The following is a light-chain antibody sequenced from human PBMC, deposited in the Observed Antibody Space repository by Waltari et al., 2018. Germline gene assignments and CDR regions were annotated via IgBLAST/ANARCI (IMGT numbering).Light chain of an antibody. CDR3: NSYTSTTTWV. J-gene: IGLJ3*02. Sequence: QSALTQPASVSGSPGQSIPIPCTGTTTDVGSNKSVPWYQHHPGKVPKLLIYETINRPSGISNRFSGSKSGNTASLTITGIQAEDEADYYCNSYTSTTTWVFGGGTKLTVL. CDR2: ETI. V-gene: IGLV2-14*01. CDR1: TTDVGSNKS.